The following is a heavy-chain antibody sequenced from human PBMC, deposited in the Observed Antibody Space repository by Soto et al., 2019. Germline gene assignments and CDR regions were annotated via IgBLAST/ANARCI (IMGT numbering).Heavy chain of an antibody. V-gene: IGHV1-69*13. CDR3: ARVGRDGYNRPHFDY. CDR2: IIPIFGTA. D-gene: IGHD5-12*01. Sequence: SVKVSCKASGGTFSSYAISWVRQAPGQGLEWMGGIIPIFGTANYAQKFQGRVTITADESTGTAYMELSSLRSEDTAVYYCARVGRDGYNRPHFDYWGQGTLVTVPS. CDR1: GGTFSSYA. J-gene: IGHJ4*02.